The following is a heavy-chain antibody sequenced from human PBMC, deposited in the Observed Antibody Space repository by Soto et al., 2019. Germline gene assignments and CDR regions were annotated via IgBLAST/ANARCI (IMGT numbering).Heavy chain of an antibody. V-gene: IGHV1-18*01. J-gene: IGHJ3*02. CDR1: GYTFTSDG. Sequence: ASVKVSCKASGYTFTSDGISWVRQAPGQGLEWMGWISAYNGNSNYAQKLQGRVTMTTDTSTSTAYMELRSLRSDDTAVYYCARDSGYSYGDAFDIWGQGTMVTVSS. CDR3: ARDSGYSYGDAFDI. CDR2: ISAYNGNS. D-gene: IGHD5-18*01.